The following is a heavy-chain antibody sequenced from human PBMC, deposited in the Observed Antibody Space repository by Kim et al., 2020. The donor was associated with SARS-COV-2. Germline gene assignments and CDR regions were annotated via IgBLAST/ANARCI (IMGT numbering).Heavy chain of an antibody. CDR1: GFTFDTYA. D-gene: IGHD2-21*01. V-gene: IGHV3-23*01. J-gene: IGHJ6*02. Sequence: VGSLRLSCVASGFTFDTYAMSWVRQAPGKGLEWVSVISGGAVNKFYADSVRGRLTISRDNSKNTLYLQMNSLRDEDTALYYCAKMVIMDGYNYFYYYAMDVGGQGNTVTVSS. CDR3: AKMVIMDGYNYFYYYAMDV. CDR2: ISGGAVNK.